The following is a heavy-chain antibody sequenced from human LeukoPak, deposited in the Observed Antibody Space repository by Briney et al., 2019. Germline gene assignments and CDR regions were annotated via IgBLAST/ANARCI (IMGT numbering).Heavy chain of an antibody. CDR3: ARDSSGYSSGWYPDY. CDR1: GGSFGRYA. J-gene: IGHJ4*02. D-gene: IGHD6-19*01. V-gene: IGHV1-69*13. CDR2: IVPILGTA. Sequence: ASVKVSCKAPGGSFGRYAISWVRQAPGQGLEWMGGIVPILGTANYAQKFQGRVTITADESTSTAYMELSSLRADDTAVYYCARDSSGYSSGWYPDYWGQGTLVTVSS.